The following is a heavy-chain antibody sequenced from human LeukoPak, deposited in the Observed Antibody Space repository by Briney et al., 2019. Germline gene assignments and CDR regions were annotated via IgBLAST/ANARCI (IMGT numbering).Heavy chain of an antibody. CDR2: ISGGGTAT. V-gene: IGHV3-23*01. CDR3: VKGGRTNSPLDY. CDR1: GFPFSNYA. Sequence: PGGSLRLSCAASGFPFSNYARTWVRQAPGRGLEWVSISGGGTATYYADSVKGRLTISRDNSKNTLYLQMNSLRADDTAIYYCVKGGRTNSPLDYWGQGTLVTVSS. D-gene: IGHD1-14*01. J-gene: IGHJ4*02.